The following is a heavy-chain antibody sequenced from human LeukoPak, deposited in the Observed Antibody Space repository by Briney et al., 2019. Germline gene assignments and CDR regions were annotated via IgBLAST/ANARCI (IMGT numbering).Heavy chain of an antibody. D-gene: IGHD2-8*01. CDR1: GFTFSGYA. CDR3: AKEFSLRGLMVYDFDY. J-gene: IGHJ4*02. Sequence: GGSLRLSCSASGFTFSGYAMHWVRLAPGKGLEYVSAISSNGGSTYLAESVKGRFTISRDNSKNTLYLQMSSLRAEDTAVYYCAKEFSLRGLMVYDFDYWGQGTLVTVSS. V-gene: IGHV3-64D*06. CDR2: ISSNGGST.